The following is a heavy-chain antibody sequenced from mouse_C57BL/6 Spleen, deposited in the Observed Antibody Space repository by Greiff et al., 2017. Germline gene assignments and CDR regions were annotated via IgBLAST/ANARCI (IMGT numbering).Heavy chain of an antibody. CDR3: ARWGLRYFDV. CDR2: IYPGDGDT. V-gene: IGHV1-82*01. J-gene: IGHJ1*03. CDR1: GYAFSSSW. Sequence: VKLMESGPELVKPGASVKISCKASGYAFSSSWMNWVKQRPGKGLEWIGRIYPGDGDTNYNGKFKGKATLTADKSSSTAYMQLSSLTSEDSAVYFCARWGLRYFDVWGTGTTVTVSS. D-gene: IGHD2-4*01.